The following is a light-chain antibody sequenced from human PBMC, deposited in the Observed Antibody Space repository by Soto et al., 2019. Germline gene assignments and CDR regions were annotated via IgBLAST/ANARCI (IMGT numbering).Light chain of an antibody. V-gene: IGLV1-44*01. CDR3: AAWDDSLNGYWV. Sequence: QAVVTQPPSGSGTPGQRVTISCSGSSSNIGSNTVNWYQQLPGTAPKLLIYSNNQRPSGVPDRFSGSKSGTSASLAISGLQSEDEADYYCAAWDDSLNGYWVFGGGTKLTVL. CDR1: SSNIGSNT. CDR2: SNN. J-gene: IGLJ3*02.